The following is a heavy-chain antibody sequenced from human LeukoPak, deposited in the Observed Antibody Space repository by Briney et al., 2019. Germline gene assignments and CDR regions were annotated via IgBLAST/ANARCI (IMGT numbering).Heavy chain of an antibody. D-gene: IGHD5-24*01. CDR1: GXTFSSYX. Sequence: GGSLRLSCAASGXTFSSYXMSWVRQAPXXXXXXXXAISGSGGSTYYADSVKGRFTISRDNAKNTLYLQMNSLRAEDTAVYYCARDMEMATISGFDYWGQGTLVTVSS. CDR2: ISGSGGST. CDR3: ARDMEMATISGFDY. V-gene: IGHV3-23*01. J-gene: IGHJ4*02.